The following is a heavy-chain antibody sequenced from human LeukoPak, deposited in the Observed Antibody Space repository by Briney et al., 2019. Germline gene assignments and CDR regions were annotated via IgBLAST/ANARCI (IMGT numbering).Heavy chain of an antibody. V-gene: IGHV1-2*02. CDR1: GYTFTGYY. CDR2: IHTNSGGT. CDR3: ARLRRNWNDV. J-gene: IGHJ5*02. Sequence: PSVKLSCKASGYTFTGYYMHWVRHAPGQGLEWMGWIHTNSGGTNYAKKFQGRVTMTRDTSNSTTYMELSRLRSDDTAVYYCARLRRNWNDVWGQGTLVTVSS.